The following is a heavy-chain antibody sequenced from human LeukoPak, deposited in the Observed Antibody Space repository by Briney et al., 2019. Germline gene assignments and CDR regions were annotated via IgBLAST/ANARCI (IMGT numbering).Heavy chain of an antibody. J-gene: IGHJ6*03. CDR3: ARRRDETATAAGYYHMDV. D-gene: IGHD3-22*01. V-gene: IGHV4-4*09. CDR2: IFPSGSI. CDR1: GASISSYY. Sequence: SETLCLTCTVSGASISSYYWSWFRRPPGKGLEWISYIFPSGSINFNPSLKSRVSISVDGSKNNFSLDLISVTAADTAVYYCARRRDETATAAGYYHMDVWGKGTTVTVSS.